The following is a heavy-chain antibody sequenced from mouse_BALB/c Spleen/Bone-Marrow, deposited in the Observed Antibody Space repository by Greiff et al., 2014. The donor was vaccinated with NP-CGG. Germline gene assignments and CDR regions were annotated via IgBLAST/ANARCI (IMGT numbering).Heavy chain of an antibody. Sequence: QVQLQQSGAELVRPGSSVKISCKSSGYSFSNYWMNWMKQRPGQGLEWIGQIYPGDGDTNYNGKFKGKATLTADKSSSTAYMQLSSLTSEDSAVYFCARRGDWSYAMDYWGQGTSVTVSS. CDR3: ARRGDWSYAMDY. CDR2: IYPGDGDT. CDR1: GYSFSNYW. J-gene: IGHJ4*01. V-gene: IGHV1-80*01.